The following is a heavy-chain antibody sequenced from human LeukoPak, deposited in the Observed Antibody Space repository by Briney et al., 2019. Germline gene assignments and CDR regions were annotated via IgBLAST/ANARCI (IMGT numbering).Heavy chain of an antibody. J-gene: IGHJ4*02. CDR1: GGSFSGYY. D-gene: IGHD1-26*01. V-gene: IGHV4-34*01. CDR2: INHSGST. CDR3: AKSGGYGLIDK. Sequence: SETLSLTCAVYGGSFSGYYWSWIRQPPGKGLEWVGEINHSGSTNYNPSLKSRFTISVDTSKNQFSLKLSSVTAADTAVYYCAKSGGYGLIDKWGQGTLVTVSS.